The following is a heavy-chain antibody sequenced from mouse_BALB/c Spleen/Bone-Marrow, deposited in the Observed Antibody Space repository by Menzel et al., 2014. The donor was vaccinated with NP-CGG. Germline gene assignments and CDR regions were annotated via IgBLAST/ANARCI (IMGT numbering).Heavy chain of an antibody. J-gene: IGHJ3*01. D-gene: IGHD1-1*01. CDR3: ARDGYGSSD. CDR2: ISSGGSYT. Sequence: VQLKESGGVLVKPGGSLKLSCAASGFTFSTYAMSWVRQSPEKRLAWVAEISSGGSYTYYPDTVTGRVTISRDNAKNTLYLEMSSLRSEDTAMYYCARDGYGSSDWGQGTLVTVSA. V-gene: IGHV5-9-4*01. CDR1: GFTFSTYA.